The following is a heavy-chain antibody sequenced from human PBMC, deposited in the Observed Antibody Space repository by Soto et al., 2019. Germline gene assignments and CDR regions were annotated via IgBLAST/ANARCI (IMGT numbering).Heavy chain of an antibody. J-gene: IGHJ4*02. CDR1: GFTSAHYG. Sequence: PGGSLILSYTASGFTSAHYGLRSFRQAPRKGLEWVGFIRSKAYRGTTELAASVKGRFTISRDDSKSIAYLQMNSVKTEDTAVYYCARGGAGWETHPYYFDYWGQGTLVTVSS. CDR3: ARGGAGWETHPYYFDY. CDR2: IRSKAYRGTT. D-gene: IGHD1-26*01. V-gene: IGHV3-49*03.